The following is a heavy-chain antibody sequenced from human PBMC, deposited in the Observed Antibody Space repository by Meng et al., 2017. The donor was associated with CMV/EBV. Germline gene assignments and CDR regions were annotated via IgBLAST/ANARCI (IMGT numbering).Heavy chain of an antibody. V-gene: IGHV3-74*01. J-gene: IGHJ4*02. D-gene: IGHD3-10*01. CDR1: GFTFSDYW. CDR3: ARDPVRSPSF. CDR2: INEDGSET. Sequence: GESLKISCAASGFTFSDYWMHWVRTVPGKGLLWVSHINEDGSETNYADAVKGRFTIWRDNTKNTIYLQMNYLSAEDTAVYYCARDPVRSPSFWGQGILVTVSS.